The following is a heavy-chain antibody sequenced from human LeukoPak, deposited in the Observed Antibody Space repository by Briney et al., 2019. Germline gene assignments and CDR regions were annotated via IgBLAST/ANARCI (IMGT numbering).Heavy chain of an antibody. Sequence: GGSLRPSCAASGFTFSSYGMHWVRQAPGKGLEWVAVISYDGSNKYYADSVKGRFTISRDNSKNTLYLQMNSLRAEDTAVYYCAKEGIESITIFGVVQAYYYYGMDVWGQGTTVTVSS. J-gene: IGHJ6*02. CDR2: ISYDGSNK. V-gene: IGHV3-30*18. CDR3: AKEGIESITIFGVVQAYYYYGMDV. D-gene: IGHD3-3*01. CDR1: GFTFSSYG.